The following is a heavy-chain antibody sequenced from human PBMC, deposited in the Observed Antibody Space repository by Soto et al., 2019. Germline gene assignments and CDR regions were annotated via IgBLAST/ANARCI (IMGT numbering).Heavy chain of an antibody. D-gene: IGHD5-18*01. CDR3: ARDYVDTAMVIMPSVANWFDP. CDR2: IWYDGSNK. J-gene: IGHJ5*02. CDR1: GFTFSSYG. Sequence: GGSLRLSCAASGFTFSSYGMHWVRQAPGKGLEWVAVIWYDGSNKYYADSVKGRFTISRDNSKNTLYLQMNSLRAEDTAVYYCARDYVDTAMVIMPSVANWFDPWGQGTLVTVSS. V-gene: IGHV3-33*01.